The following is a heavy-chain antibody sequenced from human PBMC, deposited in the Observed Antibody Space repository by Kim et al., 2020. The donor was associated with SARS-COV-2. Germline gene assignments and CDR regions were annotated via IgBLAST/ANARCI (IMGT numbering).Heavy chain of an antibody. J-gene: IGHJ6*02. CDR2: ISSNGGST. CDR1: GFTFSSYA. D-gene: IGHD2-2*02. CDR3: VKSEGYCSSTSCYIMYYYYGMDV. Sequence: GGSLRLSCSASGFTFSSYAMHWVRQAPGKGLEYVSAISSNGGSTYYADSVKGRFTISRDNSKNTLYLQMSSLRAEDTAVYYCVKSEGYCSSTSCYIMYYYYGMDVWGQGTTVTVSS. V-gene: IGHV3-64D*09.